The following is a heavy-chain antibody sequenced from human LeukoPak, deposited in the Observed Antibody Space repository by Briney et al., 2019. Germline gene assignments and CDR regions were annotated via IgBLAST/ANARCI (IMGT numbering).Heavy chain of an antibody. Sequence: GASVKVSCKASGYTLTSYGISWVRQAPGQGLEWMGWISAYNGNTNYAQKLQGRVTMTTDTSTSTAYMELRSLRSDDTAVYYCARDQYCTSTSGKPIYYYGLDVWGQGTTVTVSS. D-gene: IGHD2-2*01. CDR2: ISAYNGNT. CDR1: GYTLTSYG. CDR3: ARDQYCTSTSGKPIYYYGLDV. J-gene: IGHJ6*02. V-gene: IGHV1-18*01.